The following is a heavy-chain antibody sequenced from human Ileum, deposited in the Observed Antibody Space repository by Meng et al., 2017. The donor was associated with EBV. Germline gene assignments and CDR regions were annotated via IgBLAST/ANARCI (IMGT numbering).Heavy chain of an antibody. J-gene: IGHJ4*02. Sequence: RLQLQELGPGLVKPSETLSLTCTVSGASIRGSRYYWGWIRQPPGKGLEWIGSTYYSGSTNYNPSLKSRVTISVDTSKNQLSLNLSSVTAADTAVYYCARGDILTGYWYYFDYWGQGILVTVSS. CDR3: ARGDILTGYWYYFDY. CDR1: GASIRGSRYY. V-gene: IGHV4-39*06. CDR2: TYYSGST. D-gene: IGHD3-9*01.